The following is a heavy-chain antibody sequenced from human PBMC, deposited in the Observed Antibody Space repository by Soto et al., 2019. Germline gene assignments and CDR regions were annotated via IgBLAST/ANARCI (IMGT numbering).Heavy chain of an antibody. V-gene: IGHV3-7*05. D-gene: IGHD6-19*01. CDR3: ASEAVAGPIVVY. CDR1: GFTFSSYW. Sequence: EVQLVESGGGLVQPGGSLRLSCAASGFTFSSYWMSWVRQAPGKGLEWVANIKQDGSEKYYVDSVKGRFTISRDNAKNSLYLQMNSLRAEDTAAYYCASEAVAGPIVVYWGQGTLVTVSS. CDR2: IKQDGSEK. J-gene: IGHJ4*02.